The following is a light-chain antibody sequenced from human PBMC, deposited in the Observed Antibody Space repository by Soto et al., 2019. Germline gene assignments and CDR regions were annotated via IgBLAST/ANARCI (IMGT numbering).Light chain of an antibody. CDR2: AAS. J-gene: IGKJ4*01. V-gene: IGKV1-27*01. Sequence: DIQMTQSPSSLSASVGDRVTITCRTSQDISNYVAWYQQKPGKAPKVLIHAASTLQPGVPPRFRGSGSGTDFSLTISSLQPEDVATYYCQDYNSAPLTFGGGTKVEIK. CDR3: QDYNSAPLT. CDR1: QDISNY.